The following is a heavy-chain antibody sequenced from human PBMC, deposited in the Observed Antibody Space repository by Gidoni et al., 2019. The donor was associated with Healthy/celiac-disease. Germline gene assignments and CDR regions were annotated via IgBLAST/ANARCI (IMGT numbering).Heavy chain of an antibody. CDR2: IYYSGST. Sequence: QLQLQESGPGLVKPSETLSLTCPVSGGSISSSSYYWGWIRQPPGKGLEWIGSIYYSGSTYYNPSLKSRVTISVDTSKNQFSLKLSSVTAADTAVYYCARQVAAAEGWFDPWGQGTLVTVSS. V-gene: IGHV4-39*01. J-gene: IGHJ5*02. CDR1: GGSISSSSYY. D-gene: IGHD6-13*01. CDR3: ARQVAAAEGWFDP.